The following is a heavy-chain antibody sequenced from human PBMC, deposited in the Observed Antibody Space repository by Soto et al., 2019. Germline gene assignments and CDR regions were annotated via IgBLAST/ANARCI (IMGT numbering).Heavy chain of an antibody. CDR3: ARDPNDYGDYVSY. CDR2: INTDGSST. Sequence: GGSLRLSCAASGLTFGSYWMHWVRQVPGKGLVWVSRINTDGSSTGYADSVKGRFTISRDNAKNTLYLQMNSLRAEDTAVYYCARDPNDYGDYVSYWGQGTLVTVSS. D-gene: IGHD4-17*01. J-gene: IGHJ4*02. V-gene: IGHV3-74*01. CDR1: GLTFGSYW.